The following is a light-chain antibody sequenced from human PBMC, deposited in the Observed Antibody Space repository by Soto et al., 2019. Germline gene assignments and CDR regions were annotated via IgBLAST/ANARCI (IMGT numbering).Light chain of an antibody. CDR1: QCITTY. CDR2: AAS. Sequence: DIQFTHSPSFLSASVVDRVTITFRASQCITTYLAWYQQKLGKAPKLLIYAASTLQSGVPSRFSGSGSGTVFTLTISSLQPEDFATYYCQQVNSYPFNFGQGTRLEIK. J-gene: IGKJ5*01. V-gene: IGKV1-9*01. CDR3: QQVNSYPFN.